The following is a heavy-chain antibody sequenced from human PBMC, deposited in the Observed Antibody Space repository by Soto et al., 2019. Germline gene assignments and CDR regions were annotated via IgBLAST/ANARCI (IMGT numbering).Heavy chain of an antibody. CDR3: ARATYAPLAAAMRNWFDP. Sequence: ASVKVSCKASGYTFTSYDINWVRQATGQGLEWMGWMNPNSGNTGYAQKFQGRVTMTRNTSISTAYMELSSLRSEDTAVYYCARATYAPLAAAMRNWFDPWGQGTLVTVSS. D-gene: IGHD6-13*01. CDR1: GYTFTSYD. CDR2: MNPNSGNT. J-gene: IGHJ5*02. V-gene: IGHV1-8*01.